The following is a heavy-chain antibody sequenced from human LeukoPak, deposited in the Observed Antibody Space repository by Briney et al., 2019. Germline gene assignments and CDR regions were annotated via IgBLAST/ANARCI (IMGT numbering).Heavy chain of an antibody. J-gene: IGHJ4*02. CDR1: GGSFSGYY. D-gene: IGHD6-13*01. Sequence: SETLSLTCAVYGGSFSGYYWSWIRQPPGKGLEWIGEINHSGSTNYNPSLKSRVTISGDTSKNQFSLKLSSVTAADTAVYYCARGVMDSSSWYQMYYFDYWGQGTLVTVSS. V-gene: IGHV4-34*01. CDR2: INHSGST. CDR3: ARGVMDSSSWYQMYYFDY.